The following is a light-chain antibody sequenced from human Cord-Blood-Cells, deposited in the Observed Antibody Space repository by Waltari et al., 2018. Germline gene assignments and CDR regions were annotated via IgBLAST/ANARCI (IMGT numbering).Light chain of an antibody. V-gene: IGKV3-20*01. CDR2: GAS. CDR3: QQYGSSPPIT. J-gene: IGKJ5*01. CDR1: QSVSSIY. Sequence: EIVLTQSPGTLSLSPGERATLSCRASQSVSSIYLDWYQQKPGQAPRLLIYGASSRATGIPDRFSGSGSGTDFTLTISRLEPEDFAVYYCQQYGSSPPITFGQGTRLEIK.